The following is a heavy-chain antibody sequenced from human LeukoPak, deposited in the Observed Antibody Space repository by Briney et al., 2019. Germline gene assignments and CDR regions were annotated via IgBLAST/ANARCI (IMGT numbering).Heavy chain of an antibody. CDR3: AKRSGSGGPFDY. D-gene: IGHD3-10*01. J-gene: IGHJ4*02. CDR1: GFTFSDYG. CDR2: ISGSGIST. V-gene: IGHV3-23*01. Sequence: GGSLRLSCAAAGFTFSDYGMNWVRQAAGKGLEWVSGISGSGISTYYEDSVKGRFTISRDNSKNTLYLQMNSLRVEDTAVYYCAKRSGSGGPFDYWGQGILVTVSS.